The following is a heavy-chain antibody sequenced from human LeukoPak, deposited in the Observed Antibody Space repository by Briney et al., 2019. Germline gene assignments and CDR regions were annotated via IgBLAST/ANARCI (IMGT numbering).Heavy chain of an antibody. CDR3: AKDKGYYGSGSYYYY. CDR1: GFTFGSYA. J-gene: IGHJ4*02. Sequence: GGSLRLSCAASGFTFGSYAMSWVRQAPGKGLEWVSAISGSGGSTYYADSVKGRFTISRDNSKNTLYLQMNSLRAEDTAVYYCAKDKGYYGSGSYYYYWGQGTLVTVSS. D-gene: IGHD3-10*01. V-gene: IGHV3-23*01. CDR2: ISGSGGST.